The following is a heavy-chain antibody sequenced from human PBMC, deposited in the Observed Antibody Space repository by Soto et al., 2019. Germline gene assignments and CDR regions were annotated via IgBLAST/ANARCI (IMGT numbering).Heavy chain of an antibody. V-gene: IGHV3-30-3*01. CDR1: GFTFSSYA. J-gene: IGHJ4*02. D-gene: IGHD1-26*01. CDR2: ISYDGSNK. CDR3: ARVLGATGTFEY. Sequence: QVQLVESGGGVVQPGRSLRLSCAASGFTFSSYAMHWVRQAPGKGLEWVAVISYDGSNKYYADSVKGRFTISRDNSKNPLYLQMNSLRAEDTAVYYCARVLGATGTFEYWGQGTLATVSS.